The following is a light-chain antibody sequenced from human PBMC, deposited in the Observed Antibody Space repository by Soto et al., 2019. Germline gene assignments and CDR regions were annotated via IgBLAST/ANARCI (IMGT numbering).Light chain of an antibody. V-gene: IGKV1-5*01. CDR2: AAS. J-gene: IGKJ1*01. CDR3: QHYNSYSEA. Sequence: DIQVTQSPSRLSASVGDRVTITCRASQSIGYWLAWYQQKPGKAPNLLIYAASTLETGVPSRLSGSGYGTEFTLTISSLQPDDFATYYCQHYNSYSEAFGQGTKVDIK. CDR1: QSIGYW.